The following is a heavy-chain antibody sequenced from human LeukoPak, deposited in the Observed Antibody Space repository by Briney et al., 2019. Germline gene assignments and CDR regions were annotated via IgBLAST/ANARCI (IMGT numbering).Heavy chain of an antibody. J-gene: IGHJ4*02. V-gene: IGHV4-38-2*02. CDR3: ARDSRYYYGSGALDY. CDR1: GSSISKDYY. D-gene: IGHD3-10*01. CDR2: IYHSGST. Sequence: SETLSLTCNVSGSSISKDYYWGWIRQTPGKGLEWIGSIYHSGSTYYNPSLKSRVTISVDTSKNHFSLKLTSVTAADTAVYYCARDSRYYYGSGALDYWGQGTLVTVSS.